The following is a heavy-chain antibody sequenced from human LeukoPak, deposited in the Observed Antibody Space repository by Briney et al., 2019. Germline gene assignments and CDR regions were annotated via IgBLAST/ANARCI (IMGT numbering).Heavy chain of an antibody. D-gene: IGHD5-24*01. CDR1: GFTFSSYW. V-gene: IGHV3-7*03. CDR3: ANFKGKDGIKDHFDY. Sequence: GGSLRLSCAASGFTFSSYWMSWVRQAPGKGLEWVANIKQDGSEKYYVDSVKGRFTISRDNSKNTVSLQMSSLRVEDTAVYYCANFKGKDGIKDHFDYWGQGTLVTVSS. CDR2: IKQDGSEK. J-gene: IGHJ4*02.